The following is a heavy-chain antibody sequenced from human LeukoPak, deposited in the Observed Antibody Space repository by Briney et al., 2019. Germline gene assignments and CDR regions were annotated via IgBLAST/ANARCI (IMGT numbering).Heavy chain of an antibody. CDR3: ARKSIAVAGPFDY. V-gene: IGHV3-11*04. CDR1: GFTFSDYY. CDR2: ISSSGSTI. D-gene: IGHD6-19*01. J-gene: IGHJ4*02. Sequence: PGGSLRLSCAASGFTFSDYYMSWIRQAPGKGLEWVSYISSSGSTIYYADSVKGRFTISRDNAKNSLYLQMNSLRAEDAAMYYCARKSIAVAGPFDYWGQGTLVTVSS.